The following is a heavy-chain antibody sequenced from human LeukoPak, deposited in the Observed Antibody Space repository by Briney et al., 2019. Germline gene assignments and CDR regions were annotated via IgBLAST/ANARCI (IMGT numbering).Heavy chain of an antibody. CDR2: INHSGST. J-gene: IGHJ4*02. Sequence: SETLSLTCAVYGGSFSGYYRSWIRQPPGKGLEWIGEINHSGSTNYNPSLKSRVTISVDTSKNQFSLKLSSVTAADTAVYYCARGRSVVVPAAIHLYYFDYWGQGTLVTVSS. D-gene: IGHD2-2*01. V-gene: IGHV4-34*01. CDR1: GGSFSGYY. CDR3: ARGRSVVVPAAIHLYYFDY.